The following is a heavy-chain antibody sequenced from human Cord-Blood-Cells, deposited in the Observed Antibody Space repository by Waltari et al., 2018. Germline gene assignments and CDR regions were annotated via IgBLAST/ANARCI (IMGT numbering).Heavy chain of an antibody. J-gene: IGHJ3*02. V-gene: IGHV4-39*01. CDR3: ARQAARDAFDI. CDR1: GGSISSSSYY. D-gene: IGHD6-6*01. CDR2: IYYGGST. Sequence: QLQLQESGPGLVKPSETLSLTCTVSGGSISSSSYYWGWVRQPPGKGLEWIGSIYYGGSTYYNPSLKSRVTISVDTSKNQFSLKLSSVTAADTAVYYCARQAARDAFDIWGQGTMVTVSS.